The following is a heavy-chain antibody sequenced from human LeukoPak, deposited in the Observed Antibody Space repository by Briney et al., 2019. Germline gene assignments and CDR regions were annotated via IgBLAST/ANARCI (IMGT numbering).Heavy chain of an antibody. Sequence: SETLSVTCTLSVGSIRGSDYYWGWIRQPRGDGVGWIGRIYYSGSTYYNRYLKSRVTISVDTSKNQFSLKLSSVTAADTAVYYCARGTVLRYFDWTDRWFFDYWGQGTLVTVSS. J-gene: IGHJ4*02. CDR1: VGSIRGSDYY. D-gene: IGHD3-9*01. V-gene: IGHV4-39*07. CDR2: IYYSGST. CDR3: ARGTVLRYFDWTDRWFFDY.